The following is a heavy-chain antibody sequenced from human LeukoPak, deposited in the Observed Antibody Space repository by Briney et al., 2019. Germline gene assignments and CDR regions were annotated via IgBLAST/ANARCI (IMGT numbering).Heavy chain of an antibody. CDR3: ARDRSCSSTSCYEYFQH. CDR1: GYTFIVYY. J-gene: IGHJ1*01. Sequence: ASVKVSCKTFGYTFIVYYIHWVRQAPGQGLEWMGRIDPNSGDTNYAQKFQGRVTMTRDTSTSTVYMELSSLRSEDTAVYYCARDRSCSSTSCYEYFQHWGQGTLVTVSS. D-gene: IGHD2-2*01. V-gene: IGHV1-2*06. CDR2: IDPNSGDT.